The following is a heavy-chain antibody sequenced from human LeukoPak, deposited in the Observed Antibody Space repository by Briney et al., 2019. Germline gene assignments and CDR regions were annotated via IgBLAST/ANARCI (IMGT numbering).Heavy chain of an antibody. Sequence: QAGGSLRLSWAASGFTFSTYSMNWVRQAPGKGLEWVSYISSSSSTIYYADSVKGRFTISRDNSKNMMFLEMNSLTAEDTAIYCANSVLGGGNVHPFDNWGQGIQVTVSS. CDR2: ISSSSSTI. CDR1: GFTFSTYS. J-gene: IGHJ4*02. V-gene: IGHV3-48*01. CDR3: NSVLGGGNVHPFDN. D-gene: IGHD5/OR15-5a*01.